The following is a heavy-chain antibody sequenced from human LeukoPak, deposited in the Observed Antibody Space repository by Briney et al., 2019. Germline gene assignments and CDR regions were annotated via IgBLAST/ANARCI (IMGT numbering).Heavy chain of an antibody. V-gene: IGHV4-34*01. CDR1: GGSLSGYY. Sequence: SETLSLTCAVYGGSLSGYYWSWIRQPPGKSLEWIAEINHSGSTNYNPSLKSRVTISVDTSKNQFSLKLSSVTAADTAVYYCARGPHIVVVVAATHWFDPWGQGTLVTVSS. CDR3: ARGPHIVVVVAATHWFDP. J-gene: IGHJ5*02. D-gene: IGHD2-15*01. CDR2: INHSGST.